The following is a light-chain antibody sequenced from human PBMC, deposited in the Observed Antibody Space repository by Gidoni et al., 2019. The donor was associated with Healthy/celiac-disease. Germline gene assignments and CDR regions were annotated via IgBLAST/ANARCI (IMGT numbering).Light chain of an antibody. CDR1: QSISSY. CDR3: QQSYSTPRT. V-gene: IGKV1-39*01. CDR2: AAS. J-gene: IGKJ2*01. Sequence: DIQMTQSPSSLSASVGDRVTITCRASQSISSYLNWYQEKPGKAPKLLIYAASSLQSGVPSRFSGSGSGTDFTRTSSRLQPEDCATYYCQQSYSTPRTFGQXTKLEIK.